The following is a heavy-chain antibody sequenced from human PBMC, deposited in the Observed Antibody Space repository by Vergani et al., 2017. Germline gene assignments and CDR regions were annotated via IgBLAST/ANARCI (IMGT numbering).Heavy chain of an antibody. CDR3: AKGGAWNDENYYYGMDV. CDR2: ISGSGGST. J-gene: IGHJ6*02. D-gene: IGHD1-1*01. V-gene: IGHV3-23*01. CDR1: GFRFREHG. Sequence: EVQLLESGGGSVQPGESLRLSCVASGFRFREHGMNWVRQAPGKGLEWVSAISGSGGSTYYADSVKGRFTISRDNSKNTLYLQMNSLRAEDTAVYYCAKGGAWNDENYYYGMDVWGQGTTVTVSS.